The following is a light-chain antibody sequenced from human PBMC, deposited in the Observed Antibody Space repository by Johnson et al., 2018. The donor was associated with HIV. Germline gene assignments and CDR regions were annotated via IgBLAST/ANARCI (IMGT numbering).Light chain of an antibody. CDR1: SSNIGNNY. CDR2: DHN. Sequence: QSVLTQPPSVSAAPGQKVTISCSGSSSNIGNNYVSWYQQLPGTAPKLLIYDHNKRPSGIPDRFSGSKSGTSATLGIPWLQTGDEADYYCGTWDSSLSAYVFGTGTKVTVL. J-gene: IGLJ1*01. CDR3: GTWDSSLSAYV. V-gene: IGLV1-51*01.